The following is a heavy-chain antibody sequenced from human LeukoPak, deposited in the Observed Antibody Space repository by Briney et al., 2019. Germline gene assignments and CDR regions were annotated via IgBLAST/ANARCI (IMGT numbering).Heavy chain of an antibody. V-gene: IGHV1-69*05. J-gene: IGHJ3*02. CDR3: ARDQYSSGWNVDAFDI. D-gene: IGHD6-19*01. CDR1: GGTFIRYA. CDR2: IIPIFGTA. Sequence: ASVKVSCKASGGTFIRYAISWVRQALGEGGEWMGGIIPIFGTANYAQKFQGRVTITTDESTSTAYMELSSLRSEDTAVYYCARDQYSSGWNVDAFDIWGQGTMVTVSS.